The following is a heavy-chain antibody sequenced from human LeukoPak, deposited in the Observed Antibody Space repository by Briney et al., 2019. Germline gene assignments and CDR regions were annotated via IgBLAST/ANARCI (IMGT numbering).Heavy chain of an antibody. CDR2: LSGGRGGGSNT. CDR3: AKDRYSGPFTNNDY. V-gene: IGHV3-23*01. J-gene: IGHJ4*02. Sequence: GGSLRLSCAASGFTFSSYAMSWVRQAPGKGLEWVSALSGGRGGGSNTYYADSVKGRFTISRDNSKNTLYLQMNNLRAEDTAVYYCAKDRYSGPFTNNDYWGQGTLVTVSS. D-gene: IGHD3-9*01. CDR1: GFTFSSYA.